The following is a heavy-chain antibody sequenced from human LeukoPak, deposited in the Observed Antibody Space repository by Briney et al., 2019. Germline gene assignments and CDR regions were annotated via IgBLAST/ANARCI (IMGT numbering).Heavy chain of an antibody. CDR3: ARDLLTSVGAKDY. V-gene: IGHV3-7*01. CDR1: GFTFSSYW. J-gene: IGHJ4*02. Sequence: GGSLRLSCAASGFTFSSYWMSWVRQAPGKGLEWVANIKQDGSEKYYVDSVKGRFTISRDNAKNSLYLQMNSLRAEDTAVYYCARDLLTSVGAKDYWGQGTLVTVSS. D-gene: IGHD1-26*01. CDR2: IKQDGSEK.